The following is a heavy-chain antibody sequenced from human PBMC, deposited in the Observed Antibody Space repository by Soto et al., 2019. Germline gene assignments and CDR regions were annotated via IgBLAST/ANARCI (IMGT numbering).Heavy chain of an antibody. CDR3: AGGYSSGWAPL. CDR2: IKQDGSEK. CDR1: GFTFSSYW. J-gene: IGHJ4*02. Sequence: VGSLRLSCAASGFTFSSYWMSWVRQAPGKGLEWVANIKQDGSEKYYVDSVKGRFTISRDNAKNSLYLQMNSLRAEDTAVYYCAGGYSSGWAPLWGQGTLVTVSS. V-gene: IGHV3-7*03. D-gene: IGHD6-19*01.